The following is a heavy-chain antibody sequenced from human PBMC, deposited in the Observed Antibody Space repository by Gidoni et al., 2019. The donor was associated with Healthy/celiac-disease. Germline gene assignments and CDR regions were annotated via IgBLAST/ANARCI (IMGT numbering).Heavy chain of an antibody. Sequence: EVQLVQSGAEVKKPGESLKISCKGSGYSFTSYWIGWVRQMPGKGLEWMGIIYPGYSDTIYRPSCQGQVTISADNSISTAYLQWSSLKASDTAMYYCARHPGDFWSGYYDKYYYYYGMDVWGQGTTVTVSS. CDR2: IYPGYSDT. V-gene: IGHV5-51*01. J-gene: IGHJ6*02. D-gene: IGHD3-3*01. CDR3: ARHPGDFWSGYYDKYYYYYGMDV. CDR1: GYSFTSYW.